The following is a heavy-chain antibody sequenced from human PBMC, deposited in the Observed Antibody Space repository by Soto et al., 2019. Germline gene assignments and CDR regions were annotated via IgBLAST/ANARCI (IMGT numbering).Heavy chain of an antibody. CDR2: ISAQNGNT. J-gene: IGHJ4*02. V-gene: IGHV1-18*01. Sequence: QVHLVQSGAEVKKPGASVKVSCKGSGYTFTSYGITWVRQAPGQGLEWMGWISAQNGNTNYAQKLQGRVTVTRDTYTSTAYMELRSLRSYDTAVYYCARGRYGDYWGQGALVTVSS. CDR1: GYTFTSYG. CDR3: ARGRYGDY. D-gene: IGHD1-1*01.